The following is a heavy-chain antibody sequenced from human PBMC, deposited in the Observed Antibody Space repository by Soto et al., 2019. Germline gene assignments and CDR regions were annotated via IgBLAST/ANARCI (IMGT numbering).Heavy chain of an antibody. J-gene: IGHJ4*02. CDR2: IYSGGST. D-gene: IGHD6-13*01. V-gene: IGHV3-53*01. CDR3: ASRPVRSAAGPDY. CDR1: GFTVSSNY. Sequence: LRLSCAASGFTVSSNYMSWVRQAPGKGLEWVSVIYSGGSTYYADSVKGRFTISRDNSKNTLYLQMNSLRAEDTAVYYCASRPVRSAAGPDYWGQGTLVTVSS.